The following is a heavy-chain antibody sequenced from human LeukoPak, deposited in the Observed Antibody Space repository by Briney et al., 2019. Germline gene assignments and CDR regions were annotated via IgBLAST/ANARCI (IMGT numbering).Heavy chain of an antibody. Sequence: ASVKVSCKASGYTFTSYAMNWVRQAPGQGLEWMAWINTNTGNPTYAQGFTGRFVFSLDTSVSTAYLQISSLKAEDTAVYYCARVRYYDILTGYLHTGDYYGMDVWGQGTTVTVSS. CDR1: GYTFTSYA. D-gene: IGHD3-9*01. CDR3: ARVRYYDILTGYLHTGDYYGMDV. V-gene: IGHV7-4-1*02. J-gene: IGHJ6*02. CDR2: INTNTGNP.